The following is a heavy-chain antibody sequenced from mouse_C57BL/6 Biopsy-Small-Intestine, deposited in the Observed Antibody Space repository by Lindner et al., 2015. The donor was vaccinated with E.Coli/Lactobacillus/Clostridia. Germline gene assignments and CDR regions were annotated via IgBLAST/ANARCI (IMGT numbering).Heavy chain of an antibody. CDR3: ARDDASTANWEFDY. CDR2: ISPTSGGT. V-gene: IGHV1S29*02. Sequence: SVKVSCKASGNIFTVHNMHWMRQAPGQGLEFMGWISPTSGGTGYAQSSQGRVTLTRDTSISTAYMELSGLTSDDTAVYYCARDDASTANWEFDYWGQGTLVTVSS. D-gene: IGHD4-1*02. J-gene: IGHJ4*01. CDR1: GNIFTVHN.